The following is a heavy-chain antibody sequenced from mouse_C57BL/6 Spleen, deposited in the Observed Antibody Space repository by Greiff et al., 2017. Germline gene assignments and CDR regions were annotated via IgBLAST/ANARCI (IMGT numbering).Heavy chain of an antibody. J-gene: IGHJ2*01. V-gene: IGHV1-69*01. CDR3: ARGGTTVVEGVYFDY. D-gene: IGHD1-1*01. CDR2: IDPSDSYT. Sequence: VQLQQSGAELVMPGASVKLSCKASGYTFTSYWMHWVKQRPGQGLEWIGEIDPSDSYTNYNQKFKGKSTLTVDKSSSTAYMQLSSLTSEDSAVYYCARGGTTVVEGVYFDYWGQGTTLTVSS. CDR1: GYTFTSYW.